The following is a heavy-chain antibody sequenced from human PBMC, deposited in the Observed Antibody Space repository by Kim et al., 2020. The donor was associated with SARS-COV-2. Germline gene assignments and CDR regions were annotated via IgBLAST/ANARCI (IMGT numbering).Heavy chain of an antibody. CDR2: SHDSVSP. CDR3: ARRVVSDHSDGFYI. V-gene: IGHV4-30-4*01. Sequence: SETLSLTCTVSGEAVIYGYYYWSWVRQAPGQGLEWIANSHDSVSPYYNPSLRSRVTISIDTANKQFSLRLNFVTAADTAVYFWARRVVSDHSDGFYIWG. CDR1: GEAVIYGYYY. J-gene: IGHJ3*02. D-gene: IGHD2-21*01.